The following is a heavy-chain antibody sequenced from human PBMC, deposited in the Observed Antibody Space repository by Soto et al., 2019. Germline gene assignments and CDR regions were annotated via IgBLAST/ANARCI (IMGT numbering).Heavy chain of an antibody. J-gene: IGHJ4*02. Sequence: EVQLVESGGGLVQPGGSLRLSCAASGFTFSSYSMNWARQAPGKGLEWISYISSSSSTIYYPDSVKGRFTISRDNAKNSLYLQMNSLRAEDTAVYYCARDKGRSPLDYWGQGTLVTVSS. CDR2: ISSSSSTI. V-gene: IGHV3-48*01. CDR1: GFTFSSYS. D-gene: IGHD2-15*01. CDR3: ARDKGRSPLDY.